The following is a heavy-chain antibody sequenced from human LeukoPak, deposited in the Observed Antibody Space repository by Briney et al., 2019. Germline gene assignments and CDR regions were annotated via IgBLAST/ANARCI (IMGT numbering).Heavy chain of an antibody. CDR2: INWNGDTT. Sequence: PGGSLRLSCAASGFPFQDPGLSGVGQAPGKGLEWISGINWNGDTTVYADSVKGRFTISRDNAKNSLYLQMNSLRADDTAFYYCARQTRGYVYYFDYWGQGTLVTVSS. CDR1: GFPFQDPG. D-gene: IGHD2-2*01. V-gene: IGHV3-20*04. J-gene: IGHJ4*02. CDR3: ARQTRGYVYYFDY.